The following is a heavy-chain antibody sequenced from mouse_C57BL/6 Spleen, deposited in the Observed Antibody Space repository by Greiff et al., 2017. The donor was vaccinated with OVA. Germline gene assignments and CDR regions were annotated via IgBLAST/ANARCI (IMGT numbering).Heavy chain of an antibody. CDR2: IHPNSGST. V-gene: IGHV1-64*01. CDR1: GYTFTSYW. CDR3: ARRGTGTNAMDY. D-gene: IGHD4-1*01. J-gene: IGHJ4*01. Sequence: VQLQQPGAELVKPGASVKLSCKASGYTFTSYWMHWVKQRPGQGLEWIGMIHPNSGSTNYNEKFKSKATLTVDKSSSTAYMQLSSLTSEDSAVYYCARRGTGTNAMDYWGQGTSVTVSS.